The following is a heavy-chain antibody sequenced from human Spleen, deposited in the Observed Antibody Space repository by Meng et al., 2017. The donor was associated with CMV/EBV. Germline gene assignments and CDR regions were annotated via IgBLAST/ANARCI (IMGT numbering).Heavy chain of an antibody. CDR1: GYY. D-gene: IGHD2-2*01. Sequence: GYYWSWIRQHPRKGLEWIGYIYYSGSTYYNPSLKSRVTISVDTSKNQFSLKLSSVTAADTAVYYCARRGQYCSSTSCSKIYNWFDPWGQGTLVTVSS. CDR2: IYYSGST. CDR3: ARRGQYCSSTSCSKIYNWFDP. V-gene: IGHV4-31*02. J-gene: IGHJ5*02.